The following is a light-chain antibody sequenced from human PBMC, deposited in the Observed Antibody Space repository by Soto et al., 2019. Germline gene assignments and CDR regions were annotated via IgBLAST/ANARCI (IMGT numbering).Light chain of an antibody. V-gene: IGKV3-11*01. CDR3: QQRISWPPVVT. CDR1: QSVNTY. Sequence: EIVLTQFPATLSLSPGERATLYCRASQSVNTYLAWYQHRPGQAPRLLMYDVSKRATGIPARFSGSGSGTDFTLSINSLVPEDFAFYYCQQRISWPPVVTFGGGTKVDIK. J-gene: IGKJ4*01. CDR2: DVS.